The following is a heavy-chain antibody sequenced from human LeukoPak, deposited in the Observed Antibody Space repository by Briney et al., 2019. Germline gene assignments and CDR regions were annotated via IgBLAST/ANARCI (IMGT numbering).Heavy chain of an antibody. J-gene: IGHJ4*02. CDR1: GFTFSSYW. CDR2: IKQDGSEK. CDR3: ASHDTSNYYLYRYLTN. Sequence: PGGSLRLSCGASGFTFSSYWMSWVRQAPGKGLEWVANIKQDGSEKYYVDSVKGRFTISRDNAKNSLYLQMNSLRAEDTAVYSCASHDTSNYYLYRYLTNWGQGTLVTVSS. D-gene: IGHD3-22*01. V-gene: IGHV3-7*03.